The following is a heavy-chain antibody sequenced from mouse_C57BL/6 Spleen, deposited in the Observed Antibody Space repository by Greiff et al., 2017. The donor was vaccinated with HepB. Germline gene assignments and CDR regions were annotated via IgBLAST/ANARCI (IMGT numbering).Heavy chain of an antibody. V-gene: IGHV1-78*01. J-gene: IGHJ4*01. CDR1: GYTFTDHT. CDR2: IYPRDGST. Sequence: VQLQQSDAELVKPGASVKISCKVSGYTFTDHTIHWMKQRPEQGLEWIGCIYPRDGSTKSNEKFKGKATLTADKSSSTAYMQLNSLTSEDSAVYFCARGLITTSHYYAMDYLDQGTSVTVAS. D-gene: IGHD2-4*01. CDR3: ARGLITTSHYYAMDY.